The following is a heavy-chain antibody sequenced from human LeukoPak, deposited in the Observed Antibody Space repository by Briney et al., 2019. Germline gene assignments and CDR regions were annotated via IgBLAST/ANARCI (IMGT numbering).Heavy chain of an antibody. J-gene: IGHJ4*02. CDR3: ARRYPMGYFDY. CDR1: GFTFSDYY. Sequence: GGSLRLSCAASGFTFSDYYMSWIRQAPGKGLEWVSSISSSSSYIYYADSVKGRFTISRDNAKNSLYLQMNSLRAEDTAVYYCARRYPMGYFDYWGQGTLVTVSS. V-gene: IGHV3-11*06. D-gene: IGHD1-1*01. CDR2: ISSSSSYI.